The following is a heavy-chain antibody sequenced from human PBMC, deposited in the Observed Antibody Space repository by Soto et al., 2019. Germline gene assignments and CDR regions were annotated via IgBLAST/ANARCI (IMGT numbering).Heavy chain of an antibody. CDR2: VSYTGST. Sequence: PSDTLSLTCIVSGGSVSTDFYHWGWIRQPPGKGLEWIGSVSYTGSTYYNPSLKRQSTISIDTSKNQVSLKLSSVTAADTAVYYCARVDFYDSSGQYNFDYWGHRTLVTVP. J-gene: IGHJ4*01. CDR1: GGSVSTDFYH. V-gene: IGHV4-30-4*02. D-gene: IGHD3-22*01. CDR3: ARVDFYDSSGQYNFDY.